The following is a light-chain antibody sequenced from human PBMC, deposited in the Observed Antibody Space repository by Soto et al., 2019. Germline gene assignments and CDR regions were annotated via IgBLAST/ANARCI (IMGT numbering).Light chain of an antibody. V-gene: IGKV1-39*01. CDR3: QQFGTIPFT. CDR1: QPIGTS. J-gene: IGKJ3*01. Sequence: DIQMTQSPSSLSAFVGDSVTVTCRASQPIGTSLHWYQQRAGTAPKVLISAATKLQSGVPSRFSGRGSGTDFTLTISRLAPEDFAVYYCQQFGTIPFTFGPGTKVDV. CDR2: AAT.